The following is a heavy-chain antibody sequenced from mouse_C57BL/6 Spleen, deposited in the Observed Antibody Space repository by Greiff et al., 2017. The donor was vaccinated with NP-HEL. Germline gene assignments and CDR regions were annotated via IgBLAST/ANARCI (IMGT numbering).Heavy chain of an antibody. Sequence: EVKLMESGPVLVKPGASVKMSCKASGYTFTDYYMNWVKQSHGKSLEWIGVINPYNGGTSYNQKFKGKATLTVDKSSSTAYMELNSLTSEDSAVYYCARSTPPLDYWGQGTTLTVSS. CDR2: INPYNGGT. CDR3: ARSTPPLDY. V-gene: IGHV1-19*01. J-gene: IGHJ2*01. D-gene: IGHD6-1*01. CDR1: GYTFTDYY.